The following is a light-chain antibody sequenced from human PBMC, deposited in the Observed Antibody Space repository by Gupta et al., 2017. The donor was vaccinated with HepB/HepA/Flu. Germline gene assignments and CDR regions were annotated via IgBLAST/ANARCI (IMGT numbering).Light chain of an antibody. CDR1: SSNIGAGYD. Sequence: QSLLTQSHSASGSPGQRVTISCTGSSSNIGAGYDVHWYQQLPGTAPNLLIYGNSNRPSGVPDRFSGSKSGTSASLAITGLQAEDEADYYCQSYDSSLSVGVFGGGTKLTVL. J-gene: IGLJ2*01. V-gene: IGLV1-40*01. CDR3: QSYDSSLSVGV. CDR2: GNS.